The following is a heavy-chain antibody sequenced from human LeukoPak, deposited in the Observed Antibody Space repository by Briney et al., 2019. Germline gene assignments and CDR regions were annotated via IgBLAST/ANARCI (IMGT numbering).Heavy chain of an antibody. V-gene: IGHV3-23*01. D-gene: IGHD3-16*01. CDR1: GFTFSSYA. CDR2: ISGSGGST. CDR3: AKNSDYVWGSSHYYFDY. Sequence: GGSLRLSCAASGFTFSSYAMSWVRQAPGKGLEWVSAISGSGGSTYYADSVKGRFTISRDNSKNTLYLQMNSLRAEDTAVYYCAKNSDYVWGSSHYYFDYWGQGTLVTVSS. J-gene: IGHJ4*02.